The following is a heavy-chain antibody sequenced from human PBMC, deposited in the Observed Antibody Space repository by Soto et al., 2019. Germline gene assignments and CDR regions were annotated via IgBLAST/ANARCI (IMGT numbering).Heavy chain of an antibody. Sequence: ASVKVSCKASGYTFISYAIHWVRQAPGQRLEWMGWINAGNGNAKYSQKFQGRVTITRDTSASTAYMELTSLRSEDTAVYYCARELQGLYYFDYWGQGTLVTVSS. CDR2: INAGNGNA. D-gene: IGHD2-15*01. J-gene: IGHJ4*02. CDR3: ARELQGLYYFDY. CDR1: GYTFISYA. V-gene: IGHV1-3*01.